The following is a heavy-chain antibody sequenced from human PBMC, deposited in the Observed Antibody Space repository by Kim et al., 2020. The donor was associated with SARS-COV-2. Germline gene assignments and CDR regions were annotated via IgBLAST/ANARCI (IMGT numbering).Heavy chain of an antibody. CDR1: GFTFSSYA. Sequence: GGSLRLSCAASGFTFSSYAMHWVRQAPGKGLDWVAVISYDGSSKYYSDSVKGRFIISRDNSKNTLYLQMNSLRGDDTAVYYCSRGGSGWSNWFDPWGQGTLVTVSS. CDR2: ISYDGSSK. J-gene: IGHJ5*02. CDR3: SRGGSGWSNWFDP. D-gene: IGHD6-19*01. V-gene: IGHV3-30*03.